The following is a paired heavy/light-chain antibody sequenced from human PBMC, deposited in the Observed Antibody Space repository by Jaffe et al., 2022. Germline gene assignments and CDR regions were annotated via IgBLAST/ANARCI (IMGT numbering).Heavy chain of an antibody. CDR1: GSAITSGYY. CDR2: IYHSGNT. V-gene: IGHV4-38-2*02. Sequence: QVQLQESGPGLVKPSETLSLTCTVSGSAITSGYYWGWIRQPPGMGLEWIASIYHSGNTYYNPSVKSRVTISVDTSKNQISLKVRSVTAADTALYYCVRHQCSGDKCYASGVDSWGQGTLVSVSS. D-gene: IGHD2-2*01. J-gene: IGHJ4*02. CDR3: VRHQCSGDKCYASGVDS.
Light chain of an antibody. CDR2: DVN. CDR1: TSDVGGYSY. Sequence: QSALTQPASVSGSPGQSITISCTGTTSDVGGYSYVSWYQQHPGKAPELIIYDVNNRPSGISHRFSGSKSGNTASLIISGLQAEDEADYYCSSYSRTGTLLVFGGGTKLTVL. CDR3: SSYSRTGTLLV. J-gene: IGLJ2*01. V-gene: IGLV2-14*03.